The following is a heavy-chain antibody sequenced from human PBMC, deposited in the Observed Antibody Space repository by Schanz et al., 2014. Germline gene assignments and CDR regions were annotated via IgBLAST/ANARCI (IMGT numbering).Heavy chain of an antibody. J-gene: IGHJ3*01. D-gene: IGHD5-12*01. Sequence: QVQLVESGGGLVKPGGSLRLSCAASGFTFTDYYISWIRQAPGMGLEWVSYISHNTFYTDYADSVKGRFIISRDSSKNTLFLQMNSLRAEDTAVYFCARDGGRDGYNLAFDVWGQGTLVTVSS. CDR2: ISHNTFYT. CDR3: ARDGGRDGYNLAFDV. V-gene: IGHV3-11*05. CDR1: GFTFTDYY.